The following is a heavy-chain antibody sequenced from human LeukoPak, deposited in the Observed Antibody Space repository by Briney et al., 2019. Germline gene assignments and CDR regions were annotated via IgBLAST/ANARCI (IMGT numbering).Heavy chain of an antibody. V-gene: IGHV1-69*05. CDR1: GGTFSSYA. CDR3: ARNPGGWYDFDY. CDR2: IIPIFGTA. Sequence: ASVTVSCKASGGTFSSYAISWVRQAPAQGLEWMGRIIPIFGTANYAQKFQGRVTITTNEPTSITYTEMGSLRSENTAVYYCARNPGGWYDFDYWGQGTLVTVSS. D-gene: IGHD2-15*01. J-gene: IGHJ4*02.